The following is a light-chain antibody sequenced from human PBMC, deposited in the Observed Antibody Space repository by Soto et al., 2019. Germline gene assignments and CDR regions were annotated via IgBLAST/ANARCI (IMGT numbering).Light chain of an antibody. Sequence: QSVLTQPPSVSGAPGQTVSISCTGSSSNLGTGYDVHWYQQFPGRAPKLLFYADNKRPSGVPDRISGSESGTSASLAMAGLQAEDEANYYCQSYDVSLSAWVFGGGTKLTVL. CDR3: QSYDVSLSAWV. CDR2: ADN. J-gene: IGLJ3*02. CDR1: SSNLGTGYD. V-gene: IGLV1-40*01.